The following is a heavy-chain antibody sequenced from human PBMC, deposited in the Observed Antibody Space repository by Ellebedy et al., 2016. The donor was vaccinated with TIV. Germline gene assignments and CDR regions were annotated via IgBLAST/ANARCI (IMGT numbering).Heavy chain of an antibody. CDR2: IDPSDSYT. Sequence: GESLKISCKGSGYSFTSYWISWVRQMPGKGLEWMGRIDPSDSYTNDSPSFQSHVTISADKSISTAYLQWSSLKASDTAMYYCARRDSGSADWDYWGQGTLVTVSS. V-gene: IGHV5-10-1*01. J-gene: IGHJ4*02. CDR1: GYSFTSYW. D-gene: IGHD1-26*01. CDR3: ARRDSGSADWDY.